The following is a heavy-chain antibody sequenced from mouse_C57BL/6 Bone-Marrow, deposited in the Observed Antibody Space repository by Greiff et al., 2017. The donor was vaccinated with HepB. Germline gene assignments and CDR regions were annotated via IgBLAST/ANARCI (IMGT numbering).Heavy chain of an antibody. V-gene: IGHV5-17*01. D-gene: IGHD1-1*01. Sequence: VHLVESGGGLVKPGGSLKLSCAASGFTFSDYGMHWVRQAPEKGLEWVAYISSGSSTIYYADTVKGRFTISRDNAKNTLFLQMTSLRSEDTAMYYCANYYGAWFAYWGQGTLVTVSA. J-gene: IGHJ3*01. CDR1: GFTFSDYG. CDR2: ISSGSSTI. CDR3: ANYYGAWFAY.